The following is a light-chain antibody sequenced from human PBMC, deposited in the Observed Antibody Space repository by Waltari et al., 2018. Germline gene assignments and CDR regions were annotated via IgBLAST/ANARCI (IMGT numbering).Light chain of an antibody. CDR1: QSVLYSSNNKNY. J-gene: IGKJ5*01. CDR2: WAS. V-gene: IGKV4-1*01. Sequence: DIVMTQSPDSLAVSLGERATINCNSSQSVLYSSNNKNYLAWYQQKPGQPPKLLIYWASTRESGVPDRFSGSGSGTDFTPTISSLQAEDVAVYYCQQYYTTPITFGQGTRLEIK. CDR3: QQYYTTPIT.